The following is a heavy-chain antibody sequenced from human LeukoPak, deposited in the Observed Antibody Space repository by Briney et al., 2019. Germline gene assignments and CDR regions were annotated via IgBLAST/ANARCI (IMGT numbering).Heavy chain of an antibody. CDR1: GGSISSYY. D-gene: IGHD1-14*01. V-gene: IGHV4-59*01. Sequence: SETLSLTCTVSGGSISSYYWIGIRQPPGKGLEWIGYIYYSGSTNYNPSLKSRVTISVDTSKNQFSLKLSSVTASDTAVYYCARKSGDGYYFDYWGQGTLVTVSS. J-gene: IGHJ4*02. CDR3: ARKSGDGYYFDY. CDR2: IYYSGST.